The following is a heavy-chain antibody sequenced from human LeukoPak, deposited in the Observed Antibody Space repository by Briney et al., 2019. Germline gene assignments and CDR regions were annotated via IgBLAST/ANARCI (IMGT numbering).Heavy chain of an antibody. CDR2: INPNSGGT. Sequence: ASVKVSCKASGYTFTGYYMHWVRQAPGQGLEWMGWINPNSGGTNYAQKFQGRVTMTRDTSISTAYMELSRLRSDDTAVYYCARDWRPDYMRYSDNDLDYFYMDVWGKGTTVTVSS. V-gene: IGHV1-2*02. CDR3: ARDWRPDYMRYSDNDLDYFYMDV. J-gene: IGHJ6*03. D-gene: IGHD5-12*01. CDR1: GYTFTGYY.